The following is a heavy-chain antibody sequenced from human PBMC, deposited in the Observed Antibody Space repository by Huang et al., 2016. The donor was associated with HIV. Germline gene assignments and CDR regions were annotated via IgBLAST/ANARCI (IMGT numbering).Heavy chain of an antibody. CDR1: GYTFTNYD. CDR2: MNPKSGNV. D-gene: IGHD3-10*01. CDR3: ARGFGINYNHEAFDV. Sequence: QIQLAQSGAEVKKPGASVKVSCKASGYTFTNYDINWVRQASGQGLEGRGWMNPKSGNVGYTKKFQGRVAIVRNSSINTSYLEVTSLTSEDTAVYYCARGFGINYNHEAFDVWGQGTMVTVSS. J-gene: IGHJ3*01. V-gene: IGHV1-8*01.